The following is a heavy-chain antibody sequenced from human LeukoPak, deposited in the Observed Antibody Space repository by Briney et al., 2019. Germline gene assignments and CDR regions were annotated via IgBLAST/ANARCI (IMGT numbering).Heavy chain of an antibody. Sequence: SETLSHTCAVYGGSFSGYYWSWIRQPPGKGLEWIGEINHSGSTNYNPSLKSRVTISVDTSKNQFSLKLSSVTAADTAVYYCARHGPHDSSGYTNAFDIWGQGTMVTVSS. CDR3: ARHGPHDSSGYTNAFDI. D-gene: IGHD3-22*01. J-gene: IGHJ3*02. CDR1: GGSFSGYY. CDR2: INHSGST. V-gene: IGHV4-34*01.